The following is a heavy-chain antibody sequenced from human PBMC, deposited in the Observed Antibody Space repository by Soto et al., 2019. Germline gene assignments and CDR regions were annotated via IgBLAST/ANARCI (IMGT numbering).Heavy chain of an antibody. CDR1: GGSISSGDYY. CDR3: ARVGSSDNPFDY. D-gene: IGHD6-25*01. CDR2: IYYSGST. V-gene: IGHV4-31*03. Sequence: SETLSLTCTVSGGSISSGDYYWSWIRQVPGKGLEWIGYIYYSGSTYYNPSLKSRVAMSVNTSKNQFSVKLSSGTAADTAIYYCARVGSSDNPFDYWGRGTLVTVSS. J-gene: IGHJ4*02.